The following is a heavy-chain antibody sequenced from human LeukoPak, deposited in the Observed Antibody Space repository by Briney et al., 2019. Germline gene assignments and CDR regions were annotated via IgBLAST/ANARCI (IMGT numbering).Heavy chain of an antibody. CDR3: ARHVQGVYGDSRFDY. Sequence: GESLKISCKGSGYSFTTYWIGWVRQMPGKGLEWMGIIDPGDSDTRYSPSFQGQVTISADESISTAYLQWSSLKASDTAMYYCARHVQGVYGDSRFDYWGLGTLVTVSS. D-gene: IGHD4-17*01. CDR2: IDPGDSDT. CDR1: GYSFTTYW. V-gene: IGHV5-51*01. J-gene: IGHJ4*02.